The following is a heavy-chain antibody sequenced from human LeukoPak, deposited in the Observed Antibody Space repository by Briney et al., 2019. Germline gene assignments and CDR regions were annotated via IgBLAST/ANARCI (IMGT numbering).Heavy chain of an antibody. D-gene: IGHD3-10*01. CDR2: IRYDGSNK. J-gene: IGHJ6*02. CDR1: GFTFSSYG. V-gene: IGHV3-30*02. CDR3: ARDRAERDYYYGMDV. Sequence: GGSLRLSCAASGFTFSSYGMHWVRQAPGKGLEWVAFIRYDGSNKYYADSVKGRFTISRDNSKNTLYLQMNSLRAEDTAVYYCARDRAERDYYYGMDVWGQGTTVTVSS.